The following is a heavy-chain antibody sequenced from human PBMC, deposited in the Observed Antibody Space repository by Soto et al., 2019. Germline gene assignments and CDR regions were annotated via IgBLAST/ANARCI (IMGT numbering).Heavy chain of an antibody. J-gene: IGHJ4*02. CDR3: ARGSGRDFWTLK. D-gene: IGHD3-3*01. CDR1: SGSISSSNW. Sequence: QVQLQESGPGLVKPSGTLSLTCAVPSGSISSSNWWSWVRQPQGKGLEWIGENYHSGSTNYNPSLKSGVNITVNKSKNQFSLKLSSVTAADTAVYYCARGSGRDFWTLKWGQGTLVTVSS. CDR2: NYHSGST. V-gene: IGHV4-4*02.